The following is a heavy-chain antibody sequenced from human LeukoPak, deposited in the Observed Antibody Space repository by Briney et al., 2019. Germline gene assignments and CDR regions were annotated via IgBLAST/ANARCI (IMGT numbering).Heavy chain of an antibody. Sequence: ASVKVSCKVSGYTLTELPMHWVRQAPGKGLEWMGGFDPEDGETIYAQKFQGRVTMTEDTSTDTAYMELSSLRSEDTAVYYCATYYGSGSSSSYFDYWGQGTLVTVSS. J-gene: IGHJ4*02. CDR1: GYTLTELP. D-gene: IGHD3-10*01. CDR3: ATYYGSGSSSSYFDY. CDR2: FDPEDGET. V-gene: IGHV1-24*01.